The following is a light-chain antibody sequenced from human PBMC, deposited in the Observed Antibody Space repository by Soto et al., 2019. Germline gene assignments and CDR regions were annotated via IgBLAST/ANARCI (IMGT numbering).Light chain of an antibody. CDR3: TSYAVSSNLL. CDR2: EVT. CDR1: SSDVGGYNF. V-gene: IGLV2-8*01. Sequence: QSALTQSPSASGSPGQSVTISCTGTSSDVGGYNFVSWYQQHPGKAPKLMIYEVTKRPSGVPDRFSGSKSGNTASLTVSGLQAEDEADYYCTSYAVSSNLLFGGGTKVTVL. J-gene: IGLJ3*02.